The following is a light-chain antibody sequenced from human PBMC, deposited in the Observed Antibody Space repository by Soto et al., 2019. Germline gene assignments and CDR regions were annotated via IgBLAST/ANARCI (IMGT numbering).Light chain of an antibody. Sequence: EIQMTQSPSTLSASVGERVTLTCGASQSISSWLAWYQQKPGKAPKLLIYKATNLQSGVPSRFSGSGSGTDFSLTISSLQPVDSATYFCQQYNDFQYAFGPGTKVDIK. CDR2: KAT. J-gene: IGKJ2*01. CDR3: QQYNDFQYA. CDR1: QSISSW. V-gene: IGKV1-5*03.